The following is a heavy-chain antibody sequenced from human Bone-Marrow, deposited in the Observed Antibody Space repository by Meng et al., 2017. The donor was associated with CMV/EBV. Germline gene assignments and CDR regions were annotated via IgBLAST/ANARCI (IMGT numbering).Heavy chain of an antibody. CDR2: IYYSGST. CDR3: VRERGSGSFPDY. CDR1: GGSISSSSYY. V-gene: IGHV4-39*07. D-gene: IGHD3-10*01. J-gene: IGHJ4*02. Sequence: SETLSLTCTVSGGSISSSSYYWGWIRQPPGKGLEWIGSIYYSGSTYYNPSLKSRVTISVDTSKNQFSLKLSSVTAADTAVYYCVRERGSGSFPDYWGQGTLVTVSS.